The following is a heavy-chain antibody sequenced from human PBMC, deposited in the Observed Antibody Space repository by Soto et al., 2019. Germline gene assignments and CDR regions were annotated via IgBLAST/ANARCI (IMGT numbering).Heavy chain of an antibody. CDR2: IGTAGDT. CDR1: GFTFSSYD. Sequence: LRLSCAASGFTFSSYDMHWVRQATGKGLEWVSAIGTAGDTYYPGSVKGRFTISRENAKNSLYLQMNSLRAGDTAVYYCARGTGDYGDYVPWFDPWGQGTLVTVSS. D-gene: IGHD4-17*01. J-gene: IGHJ5*02. V-gene: IGHV3-13*01. CDR3: ARGTGDYGDYVPWFDP.